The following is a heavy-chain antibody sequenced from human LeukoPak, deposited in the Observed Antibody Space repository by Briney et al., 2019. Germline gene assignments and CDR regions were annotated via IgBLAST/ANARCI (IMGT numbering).Heavy chain of an antibody. CDR2: IYYSGSA. Sequence: KASVTLSLTCTVSGGSITSGGYYWSWIRQHPGKGLEWIGYIYYSGSAYYNPSLKSRVTISVGTSENQFSLKLSSVTAADTAVYYCARVNYGLATKEDYWGQGTLVTVSS. J-gene: IGHJ4*02. CDR3: ARVNYGLATKEDY. CDR1: GGSITSGGYY. D-gene: IGHD3-10*01. V-gene: IGHV4-31*03.